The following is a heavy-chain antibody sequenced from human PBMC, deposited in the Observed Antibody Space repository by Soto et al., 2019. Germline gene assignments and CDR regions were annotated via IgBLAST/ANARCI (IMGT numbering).Heavy chain of an antibody. D-gene: IGHD6-19*01. CDR3: ARDKDSSGWFYYYYYMDV. V-gene: IGHV3-7*01. CDR2: IKQDGSEK. Sequence: QPGGSLRLSCAASGFTFSSYWMSWVRQAPGKGLEWVANIKQDGSEKYYVDSVKGRFTISRDNAKNSLYLQMNSLRAEDTAVYYCARDKDSSGWFYYYYYMDVWGKGTTVTVSS. J-gene: IGHJ6*03. CDR1: GFTFSSYW.